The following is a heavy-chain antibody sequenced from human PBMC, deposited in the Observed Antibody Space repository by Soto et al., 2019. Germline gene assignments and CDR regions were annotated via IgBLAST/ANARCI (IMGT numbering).Heavy chain of an antibody. D-gene: IGHD3-16*01. J-gene: IGHJ6*02. CDR3: ARGGAYYDYVFSAVDV. CDR2: INPNSGGT. CDR1: GYTFTGYY. Sequence: GASVKVSCKASGYTFTGYYMHWVRQAPGQGLEWMGWINPNSGGTNYAQKFQGWVTMTRDTSISTAYMELSRLRSDNTAVYYCARGGAYYDYVFSAVDVWGQGTTVTVS. V-gene: IGHV1-2*04.